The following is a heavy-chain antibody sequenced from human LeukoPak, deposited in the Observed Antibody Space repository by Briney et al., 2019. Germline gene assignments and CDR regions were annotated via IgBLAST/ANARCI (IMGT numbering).Heavy chain of an antibody. V-gene: IGHV3-48*03. CDR1: EFIFSSYD. J-gene: IGHJ4*02. D-gene: IGHD3-16*01. Sequence: PGGSLRLSCAASEFIFSSYDIIWVRQAPGKGLVWVSWVTGSGGAVKYTDSVKGRFTISRDNAKKSVYLQMNSLRVEDTAVYYCARNGGGLDYWGQGTLVTVS. CDR3: ARNGGGLDY. CDR2: VTGSGGAV.